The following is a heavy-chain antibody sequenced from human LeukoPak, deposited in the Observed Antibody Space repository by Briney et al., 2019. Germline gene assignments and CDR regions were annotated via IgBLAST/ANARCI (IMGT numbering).Heavy chain of an antibody. CDR2: INPNSGGT. J-gene: IGHJ4*02. CDR1: GYTFTGYY. V-gene: IGHV1-2*06. D-gene: IGHD5-18*01. Sequence: ASVKVSCKASGYTFTGYYMHWVRQAPGQGLEWMGRINPNSGGTNYAQKFQGRVTMTRDTSISTAYMELSRLRSDDTAVYYCARRGYSYGYGMSLWGQGTLFTVSS. CDR3: ARRGYSYGYGMSL.